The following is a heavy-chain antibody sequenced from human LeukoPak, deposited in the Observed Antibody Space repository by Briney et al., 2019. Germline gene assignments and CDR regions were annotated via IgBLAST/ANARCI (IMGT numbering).Heavy chain of an antibody. CDR3: ARPHPNYYDSSAYYSWIDF. Sequence: GGSLRLSCAASGFIFSDFSMNWVRQAPGKGLEWVSYITASSSAIYYADSVKGRFTISRDNAKNSLYPHMNSLRAEDTALYYCARPHPNYYDSSAYYSWIDFWGQGTLVTVSS. CDR2: ITASSSAI. J-gene: IGHJ5*01. V-gene: IGHV3-48*01. D-gene: IGHD3-22*01. CDR1: GFIFSDFS.